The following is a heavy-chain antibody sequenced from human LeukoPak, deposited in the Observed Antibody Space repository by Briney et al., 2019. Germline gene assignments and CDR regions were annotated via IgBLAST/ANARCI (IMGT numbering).Heavy chain of an antibody. V-gene: IGHV3-23*01. J-gene: IGHJ5*02. Sequence: GGSLRLSCAVPGFRFSAYDMNWVRQAPGKGLEWVSTITDKGANTYYADSVKGRFTISRDNSKSTLYLQMNSLRAEDTAVYYCAKDPGGRSNWFDPWGQGALVTVSS. CDR3: AKDPGGRSNWFDP. CDR2: ITDKGANT. CDR1: GFRFSAYD. D-gene: IGHD3-10*01.